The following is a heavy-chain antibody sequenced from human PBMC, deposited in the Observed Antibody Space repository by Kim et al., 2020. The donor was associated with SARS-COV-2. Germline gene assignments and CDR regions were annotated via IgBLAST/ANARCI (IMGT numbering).Heavy chain of an antibody. CDR2: ISYDGSNK. CDR3: AKDRSHIVVVTAIHRNYGMDV. J-gene: IGHJ6*02. CDR1: GFTFSSYG. Sequence: GGSLRLSCAASGFTFSSYGMHWVRQAPGKGLEWVAVISYDGSNKYYADSVKGRFTISRDNSKNTLYLQMNSLRAEDTAVYYCAKDRSHIVVVTAIHRNYGMDVWGQGTTVTVSS. V-gene: IGHV3-30*18. D-gene: IGHD2-21*02.